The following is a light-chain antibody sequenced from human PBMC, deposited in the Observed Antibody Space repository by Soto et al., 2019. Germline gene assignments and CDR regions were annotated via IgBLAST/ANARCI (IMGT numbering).Light chain of an antibody. V-gene: IGKV3-20*01. CDR1: QSVSNNY. CDR2: GAS. CDR3: QQYGSSGT. Sequence: EIVLIQSPATLSLSPGEGATLSCGASQSVSNNYLAWYQQKPGQAPRLLIYGASNRATGIPDRFSGSGSGTDFTLTISRLEPEDFAVYYCQQYGSSGTFGQGTKVDIK. J-gene: IGKJ1*01.